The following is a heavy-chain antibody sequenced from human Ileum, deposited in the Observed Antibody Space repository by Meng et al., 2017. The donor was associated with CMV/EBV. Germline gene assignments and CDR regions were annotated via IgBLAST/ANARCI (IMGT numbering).Heavy chain of an antibody. CDR2: VHHSGIT. CDR1: GWSFSDYY. J-gene: IGHJ4*02. D-gene: IGHD4-23*01. V-gene: IGHV4-34*01. Sequence: QVQLLQWGAGLLKASATLSLTCPVYGWSFSDYYWIWIRQSPGKGLEWIGEVHHSGITNYNPSLKSRVTISVDTSKNQFFLKLTSATAADTGLYYCATNSEDYWGQGTLVTVSS. CDR3: ATNSEDY.